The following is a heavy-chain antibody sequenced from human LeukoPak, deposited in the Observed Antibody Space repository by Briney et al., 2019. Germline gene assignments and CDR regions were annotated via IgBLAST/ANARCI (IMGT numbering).Heavy chain of an antibody. V-gene: IGHV1-69*05. CDR1: GGTFSNSA. CDR2: IMPLFGTA. Sequence: SVKVSCKTSGGTFSNSAISWVRQAPGQGLEWLGGIMPLFGTAGYAKKFQGRVTITKDESTRTVYLALTSLTSDDTAVYYCARDVHGDYGSGWFDPWGQGTLVSVSS. D-gene: IGHD4-17*01. CDR3: ARDVHGDYGSGWFDP. J-gene: IGHJ5*02.